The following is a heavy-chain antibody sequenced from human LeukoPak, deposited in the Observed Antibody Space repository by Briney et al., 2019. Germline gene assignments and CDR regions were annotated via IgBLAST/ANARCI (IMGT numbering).Heavy chain of an antibody. V-gene: IGHV1-69*13. J-gene: IGHJ3*02. CDR1: GGTFSSYA. CDR3: ARHTVLSDWSAFDI. CDR2: IIPIFDTA. D-gene: IGHD4-23*01. Sequence: ASVKVSCKASGGTFSSYAISWVRQAPGQGPEWMGGIIPIFDTANFAQKFQGRVTITADESTSTAYMELSSLRSEDTAVYYCARHTVLSDWSAFDIWGQGTMVTVSS.